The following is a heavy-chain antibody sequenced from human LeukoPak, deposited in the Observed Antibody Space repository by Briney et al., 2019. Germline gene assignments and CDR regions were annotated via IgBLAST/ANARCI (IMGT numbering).Heavy chain of an antibody. CDR1: GYTFTSYA. D-gene: IGHD3-22*01. CDR3: ARDSFPAYYYDSSGYREPFDY. Sequence: GASVKVSCKASGYTFTSYAMHWVRQAPGRRLEWRGWINAGNGNTKYSQKFQGRVTITRDTSASTAYMELSSLRSEDTAVYYCARDSFPAYYYDSSGYREPFDYWGQGTLVTVSS. V-gene: IGHV1-3*01. CDR2: INAGNGNT. J-gene: IGHJ4*02.